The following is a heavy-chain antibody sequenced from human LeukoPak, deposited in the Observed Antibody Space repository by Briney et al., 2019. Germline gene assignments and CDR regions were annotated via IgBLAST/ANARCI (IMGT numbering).Heavy chain of an antibody. J-gene: IGHJ4*02. V-gene: IGHV4-34*01. D-gene: IGHD3-10*01. CDR2: IHNSGTT. Sequence: PSETLSLTWAFSDGPFSGYFWSWIRQSSGKVLEWIGEIHNSGTTNYNPSLNSRVTISEDTSKNRFYLNLSSVTAADTAVYYCARRYYYNLGSFPFDFWGQGTLVTVSS. CDR1: DGPFSGYF. CDR3: ARRYYYNLGSFPFDF.